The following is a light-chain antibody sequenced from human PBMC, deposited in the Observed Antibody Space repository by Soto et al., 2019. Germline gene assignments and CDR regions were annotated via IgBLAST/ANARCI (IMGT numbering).Light chain of an antibody. Sequence: ETVLTQSPGTLSLSPGERATLSCRASQTIRSNYLAWYRQTPGQAPRLLIYGATNRATGIADRFSGSGSRTDFTLTTTRPEPEDFARYYCQQYGSSPWTFGQGTKVEIK. CDR3: QQYGSSPWT. V-gene: IGKV3-20*01. J-gene: IGKJ1*01. CDR2: GAT. CDR1: QTIRSNY.